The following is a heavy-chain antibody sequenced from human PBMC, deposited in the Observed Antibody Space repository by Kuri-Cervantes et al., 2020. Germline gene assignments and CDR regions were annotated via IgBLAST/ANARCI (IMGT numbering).Heavy chain of an antibody. Sequence: SETLSLTCTVSGGSINTYYWNWIRQPAGKTLEWIGRIDTSGNTNYNSSLKSRVTTSVDKSKSQFSLRLSSVTATDTATYYCGRRMGGSSAGYWGQGTVVTVSS. CDR1: GGSINTYY. CDR3: GRRMGGSSAGY. CDR2: IDTSGNT. J-gene: IGHJ4*02. D-gene: IGHD6-6*01. V-gene: IGHV4-4*07.